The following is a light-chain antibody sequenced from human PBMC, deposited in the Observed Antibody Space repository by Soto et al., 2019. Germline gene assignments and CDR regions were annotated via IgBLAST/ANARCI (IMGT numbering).Light chain of an antibody. CDR2: KTS. CDR3: QQYNSYSCT. Sequence: DIQMTQSPSTLSASVGDRVTITCRASQSISSWLAWYQQKPGKAPKLLIYKTSSLESGVPSRFSGSGSGTEFTLTISSLQPDDFATYYCQQYNSYSCTFFQGTKLEIK. J-gene: IGKJ2*02. V-gene: IGKV1-5*03. CDR1: QSISSW.